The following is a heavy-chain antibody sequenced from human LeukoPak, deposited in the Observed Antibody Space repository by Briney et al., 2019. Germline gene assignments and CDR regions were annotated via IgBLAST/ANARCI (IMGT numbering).Heavy chain of an antibody. CDR2: ISAYNGNT. CDR3: ARDLSELRFLEWLSHDNWFDP. D-gene: IGHD3-3*01. Sequence: ASVKVSCKASGYTFTSYGISWVRQAPGQGLEWMGWISAYNGNTNYAQKLQGRVTMTIDTSTSTAYMELRSLRSDDTAVYYCARDLSELRFLEWLSHDNWFDPWGQGTLVTVSS. V-gene: IGHV1-18*01. CDR1: GYTFTSYG. J-gene: IGHJ5*02.